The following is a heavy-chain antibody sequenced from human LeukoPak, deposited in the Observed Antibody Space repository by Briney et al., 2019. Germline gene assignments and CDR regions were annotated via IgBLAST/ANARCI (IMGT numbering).Heavy chain of an antibody. CDR1: GGSISSYY. Sequence: SETLSLTCTVSGGSISSYYWSWIRQPPGKGLEWIGYIYYSGSTNYNPSLKSRVTISVDTSKNQFSLKLSSVTAADTAVCYCARVRSRDGYLYFDYWGQGTLVTVSS. J-gene: IGHJ4*02. CDR3: ARVRSRDGYLYFDY. D-gene: IGHD5-24*01. CDR2: IYYSGST. V-gene: IGHV4-59*01.